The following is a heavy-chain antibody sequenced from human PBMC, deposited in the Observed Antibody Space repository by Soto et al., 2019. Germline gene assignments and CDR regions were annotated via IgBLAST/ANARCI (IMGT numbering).Heavy chain of an antibody. D-gene: IGHD3-9*01. CDR2: IYPGDSDT. J-gene: IGHJ6*03. CDR1: GYSFTSYW. CDR3: ARTEGYYDILTGYQYYYYMDV. V-gene: IGHV5-51*01. Sequence: PGESLKISCKGSGYSFTSYWIGWVRQMPGKGLEWMGIIYPGDSDTRYSPSFQGQVTISADKSISTAYLQWSSLKASDTAMYYCARTEGYYDILTGYQYYYYMDVWGKGTTVTVSS.